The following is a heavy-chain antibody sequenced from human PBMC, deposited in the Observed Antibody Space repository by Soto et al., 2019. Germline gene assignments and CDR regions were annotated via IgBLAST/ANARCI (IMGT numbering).Heavy chain of an antibody. D-gene: IGHD3-22*01. J-gene: IGHJ6*02. CDR1: GFTFSSYG. CDR2: ISYYGSNK. V-gene: IGHV3-30*18. CDR3: AKESHPYYYDSRGPSYGMEV. Sequence: SLRLSCAASGFTFSSYGMHWVRQAPGKGLEWVAVISYYGSNKYYADSVKGRLTISRDNSKNTLYLQMNSLRAEDTAVYYCAKESHPYYYDSRGPSYGMEVWGHGNTVTVSS.